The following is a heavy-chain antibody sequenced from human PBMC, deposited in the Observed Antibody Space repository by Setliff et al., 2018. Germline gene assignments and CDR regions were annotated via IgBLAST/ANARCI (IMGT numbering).Heavy chain of an antibody. D-gene: IGHD2-15*01. CDR1: GYTFTSYG. CDR2: ISAYDGDA. J-gene: IGHJ3*02. CDR3: ARPGLYCSGGSCYGDDAFDI. V-gene: IGHV1-18*01. Sequence: ASVKVSCKASGYTFTSYGISWVRQAPGQGLEWMGWISAYDGDANYAQKLQGRVTMTTDTSTTTAYMELRSLRSDDTAVYYCARPGLYCSGGSCYGDDAFDIWGQGTMVTVSS.